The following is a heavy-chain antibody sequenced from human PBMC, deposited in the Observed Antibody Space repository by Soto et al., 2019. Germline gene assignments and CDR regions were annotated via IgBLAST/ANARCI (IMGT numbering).Heavy chain of an antibody. V-gene: IGHV1-2*02. CDR2: INPNSGGT. J-gene: IGHJ4*02. CDR1: GYTFTGYY. Sequence: GASVKVSCKASGYTFTGYYMHWVRQAPGQGLEWMGWINPNSGGTNYSQKFQGRVTITRDTSASTAYMELSSLRSEDTAVYYCAKDYYDSSGYYPPALLFDYWGQGTLVTVSS. D-gene: IGHD3-22*01. CDR3: AKDYYDSSGYYPPALLFDY.